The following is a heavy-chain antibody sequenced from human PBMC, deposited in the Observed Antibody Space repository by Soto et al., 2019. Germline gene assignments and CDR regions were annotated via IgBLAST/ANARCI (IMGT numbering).Heavy chain of an antibody. CDR1: GFTFSSYS. CDR3: ARVQDYYDSSGYYYGGEYFQH. V-gene: IGHV3-48*01. J-gene: IGHJ1*01. CDR2: ISSSSSTI. Sequence: EVQLVESGGGLVQPGGSLRLSCAASGFTFSSYSMNWVRQAPGKGLEWVSYISSSSSTIYYADSVKGRFTISRDNAKNSLYLQMNSLGAEDTAVYYCARVQDYYDSSGYYYGGEYFQHWGQGTLVTVSS. D-gene: IGHD3-22*01.